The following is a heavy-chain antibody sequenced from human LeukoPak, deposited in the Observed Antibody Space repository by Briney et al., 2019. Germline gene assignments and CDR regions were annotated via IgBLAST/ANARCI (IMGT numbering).Heavy chain of an antibody. D-gene: IGHD3-10*01. CDR3: ARGGNYYGSGSPDY. V-gene: IGHV3-33*01. J-gene: IGHJ4*02. CDR1: GFTFSNYG. Sequence: GSLRLSCAASGFTFSNYGMHWVRQAPGKGLEWVAVIWYDGSNKYYADSVKGRFTISRDNSKNTLYLQMSSLRVEDTAVYYCARGGNYYGSGSPDYWGQGTLVTVSS. CDR2: IWYDGSNK.